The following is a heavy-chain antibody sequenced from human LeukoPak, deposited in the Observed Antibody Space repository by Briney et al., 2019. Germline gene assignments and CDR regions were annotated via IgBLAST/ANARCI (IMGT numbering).Heavy chain of an antibody. J-gene: IGHJ3*02. CDR3: AKAHAQWYDFSSGYRQGAFAI. V-gene: IGHV1-18*04. Sequence: ASVKLTCKAAASAFTSSGNVWVRHAPGQGLEWMGWISAYNGNTNYAQKLQGRVTMTTDTSTSTAYMEQRSLRPEDTAVYYFAKAHAQWYDFSSGYRQGAFAIWGQGTMVTVSS. CDR2: ISAYNGNT. CDR1: ASAFTSSG. D-gene: IGHD3-3*01.